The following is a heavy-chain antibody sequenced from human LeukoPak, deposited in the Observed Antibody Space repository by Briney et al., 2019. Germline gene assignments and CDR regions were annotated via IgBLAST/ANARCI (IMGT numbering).Heavy chain of an antibody. CDR1: GFTFSSYA. CDR2: TSGIGGST. J-gene: IGHJ6*03. CDR3: AKRALGPQPYYYYYYMDV. Sequence: GGSLRLSCAASGFTFSSYAMSWVRQAPGKGLEWVSATSGIGGSTYYADSVKGRFTISRDNSKNTLYLQMNSLRAEDTAVYYCAKRALGPQPYYYYYYMDVWGKGTTVTVSS. D-gene: IGHD6-6*01. V-gene: IGHV3-23*01.